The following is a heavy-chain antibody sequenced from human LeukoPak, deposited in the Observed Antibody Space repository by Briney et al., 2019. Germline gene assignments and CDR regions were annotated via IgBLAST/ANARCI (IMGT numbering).Heavy chain of an antibody. J-gene: IGHJ4*02. CDR1: GVTFSTIY. CDR2: IYPDGRA. CDR3: ATLKGWYGEGCFDY. Sequence: GGSLRLSCAASGVTFSTIYMGWVRQAPGKGLDWVSVIYPDGRAYYAESVKGRFTISRDSSENTLFLQMNSLRAEDTAVYYCATLKGWYGEGCFDYWGQGTLLTVSS. D-gene: IGHD3-10*01. V-gene: IGHV3-53*01.